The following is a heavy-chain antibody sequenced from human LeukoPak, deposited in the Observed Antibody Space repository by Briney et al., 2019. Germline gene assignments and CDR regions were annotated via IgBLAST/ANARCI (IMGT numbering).Heavy chain of an antibody. D-gene: IGHD3-22*01. J-gene: IGHJ6*03. CDR3: ARCINTYYYVSSGYLAEQYYMDV. CDR1: GDSISNYY. CDR2: IYSSGSS. V-gene: IGHV4-59*08. Sequence: SETLSLTCTVSGDSISNYYWSWVRQPAGKGLEWIGYIYSSGSSNYNPSLKSRITISVDTSKNQFSLKLSSVTAADTAGYYCARCINTYYYVSSGYLAEQYYMDVWGEGTTVILSS.